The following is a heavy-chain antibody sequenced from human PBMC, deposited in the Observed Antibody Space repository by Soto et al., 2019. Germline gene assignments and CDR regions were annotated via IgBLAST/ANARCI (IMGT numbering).Heavy chain of an antibody. CDR1: GYTFTSYA. CDR3: ASSATTADYYYDMDV. V-gene: IGHV1-3*01. CDR2: INAGNGNT. D-gene: IGHD1-26*01. J-gene: IGHJ6*02. Sequence: ASVKVSCKASGYTFTSYAMHWVRQAPGQRLEWMGWINAGNGNTKYSQKFQGRVTITRDTSASTAYMELSSLRSEDTAVYYCASSATTADYYYDMDVWGQGATVTVSS.